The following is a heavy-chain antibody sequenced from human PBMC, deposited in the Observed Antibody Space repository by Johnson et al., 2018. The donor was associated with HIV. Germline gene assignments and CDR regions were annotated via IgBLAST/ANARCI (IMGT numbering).Heavy chain of an antibody. Sequence: EVQLVESGGGLVQPGGSLRLSCAASGFTFSSYDMHWVRQATGKGLEWVSAIGTAGDTYYPDSVKGRFTISRDNSKNTLYLQMNSLRAEDTAVYYCARDRGFGVVLINAFDLWGQGTMVTVSS. CDR2: IGTAGDT. J-gene: IGHJ3*01. V-gene: IGHV3-13*01. CDR3: ARDRGFGVVLINAFDL. CDR1: GFTFSSYD. D-gene: IGHD3-3*01.